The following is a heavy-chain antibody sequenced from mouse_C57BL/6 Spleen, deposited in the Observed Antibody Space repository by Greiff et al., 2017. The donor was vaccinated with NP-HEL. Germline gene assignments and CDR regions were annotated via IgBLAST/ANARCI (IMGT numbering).Heavy chain of an antibody. Sequence: QVQLQQPGAELVRPGSSVKLSCKASGYTFTSYWMDWVKQRPGQGLEWIGNIYPSDSETHYNQKFKDKATLTVDKSSSTAYMQLSSLTSEDSAVYYCAREGGSSYAYAMDYWGQGTSVTVSS. D-gene: IGHD1-1*01. CDR3: AREGGSSYAYAMDY. J-gene: IGHJ4*01. CDR2: IYPSDSET. CDR1: GYTFTSYW. V-gene: IGHV1-61*01.